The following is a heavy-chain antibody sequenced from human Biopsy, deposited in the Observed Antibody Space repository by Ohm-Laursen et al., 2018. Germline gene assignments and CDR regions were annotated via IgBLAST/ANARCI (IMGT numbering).Heavy chain of an antibody. CDR1: GITTRSYW. V-gene: IGHV3-7*03. Sequence: SLRLSCAASGITTRSYWMSWIRQAPGKGLEWVANIKQDGSEKNYVDSVKGRFTISRDNARNALHLQMNSLRTEDTALYYCAKDLGLNYSDRFLFYYGMDVWGRGTTVTVSS. J-gene: IGHJ6*02. CDR2: IKQDGSEK. D-gene: IGHD4-17*01. CDR3: AKDLGLNYSDRFLFYYGMDV.